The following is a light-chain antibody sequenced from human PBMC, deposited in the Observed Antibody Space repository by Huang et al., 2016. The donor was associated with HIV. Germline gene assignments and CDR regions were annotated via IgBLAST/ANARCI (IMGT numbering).Light chain of an antibody. V-gene: IGKV1-NL1*01. CDR2: EAS. Sequence: DIQMTQSPSSLSASVGDRATITCRASRFISNSLAWYQQQPGKAPKLLLYEASRLQGGVPSRFCGSGSRTDYTLAISSLQPEDSATYYCQQYYNTTLSFGGGTKVEIK. CDR3: QQYYNTTLS. J-gene: IGKJ4*01. CDR1: RFISNS.